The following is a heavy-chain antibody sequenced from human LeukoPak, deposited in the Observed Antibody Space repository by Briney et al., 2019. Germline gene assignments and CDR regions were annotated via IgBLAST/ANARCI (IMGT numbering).Heavy chain of an antibody. D-gene: IGHD1-26*01. CDR2: IYYSGST. V-gene: IGHV4-30-4*02. CDR3: ARAAYSGSYHSDY. CDR1: GGSIRSGDYS. J-gene: IGHJ4*02. Sequence: SETLSLTCTVSGGSIRSGDYSWSWIRQPPGKGLEWIGYIYYSGSTYYNPSLKSRVTISVDTSKNQFSLKLSSVTAADTAVYYCARAAYSGSYHSDYWGQGTLVTVSS.